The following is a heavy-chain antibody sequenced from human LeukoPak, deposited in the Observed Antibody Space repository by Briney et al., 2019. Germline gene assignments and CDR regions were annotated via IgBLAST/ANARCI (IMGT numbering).Heavy chain of an antibody. D-gene: IGHD3-22*01. CDR1: GFTFSNAW. CDR3: ATDFYDST. Sequence: GGSLRLSCATSGFTFSNAWMNWVRQAPGKGLEWVGRIRSNSDGGTIDYAAPVKGRFTLPRDDSKTTLYLQMNSLQTEDTAVYYCATDFYDSTWGQGTLVTVSS. J-gene: IGHJ5*02. V-gene: IGHV3-15*07. CDR2: IRSNSDGGTI.